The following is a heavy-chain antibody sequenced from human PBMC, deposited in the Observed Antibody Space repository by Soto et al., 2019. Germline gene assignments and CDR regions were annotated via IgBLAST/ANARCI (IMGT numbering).Heavy chain of an antibody. Sequence: SETLSLTCTVSGGSVSSSSNYWSWIRQPPGKGLEWTAYIYYSGSTNYNPSLRSRVTISIDTSNNQFSLKLNSVTAADTAVYYCTRSFYCSGGSCYGGGFDYWGRGTLVTVSS. D-gene: IGHD2-15*01. CDR1: GGSVSSSSNY. J-gene: IGHJ4*02. CDR2: IYYSGST. CDR3: TRSFYCSGGSCYGGGFDY. V-gene: IGHV4-61*01.